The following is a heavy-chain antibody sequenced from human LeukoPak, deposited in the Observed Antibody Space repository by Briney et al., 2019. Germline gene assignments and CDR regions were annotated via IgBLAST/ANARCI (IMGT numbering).Heavy chain of an antibody. V-gene: IGHV5-51*01. CDR1: GYNFTNNW. CDR2: IYPGDSDT. CDR3: ARAYRSHNSDYYNFDY. Sequence: GESLKISCKGSGYNFTNNWIGWVRQMPGKGLEWMGIIYPGDSDTRYSPSFQGQVTISADKSISTAYLQWISLKASDTAIYYCARAYRSHNSDYYNFDYWGQGTLVTVPS. D-gene: IGHD2-21*02. J-gene: IGHJ4*02.